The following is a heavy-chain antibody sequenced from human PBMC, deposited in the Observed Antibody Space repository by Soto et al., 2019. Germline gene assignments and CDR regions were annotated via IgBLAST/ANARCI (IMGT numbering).Heavy chain of an antibody. V-gene: IGHV1-8*01. Sequence: ASMKVSCKASGYTFTSYDINCVQQATGQGLEWMGWMNPNSGNTGYALKFQGRVTMTRNTSISTAYMELSSLRSEDTAVYYCARGGGIVVVTAPYDHWGQGTLVTVSS. CDR1: GYTFTSYD. CDR3: ARGGGIVVVTAPYDH. D-gene: IGHD2-21*02. J-gene: IGHJ4*02. CDR2: MNPNSGNT.